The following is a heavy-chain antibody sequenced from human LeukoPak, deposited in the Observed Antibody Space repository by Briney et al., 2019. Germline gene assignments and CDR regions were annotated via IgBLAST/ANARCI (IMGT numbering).Heavy chain of an antibody. CDR3: AREGDSSGSLGDY. CDR2: IYYSGNT. V-gene: IGHV4-31*03. D-gene: IGHD6-19*01. Sequence: SETLSLTCTVSGGSISSGGYYWSWIRQHPGRGLEWIGYIYYSGNTYYNPSLKSRVSISLDTSKNQLSLKLSSVTVADTAVYYCAREGDSSGSLGDYWGQGILVTVSS. J-gene: IGHJ4*02. CDR1: GGSISSGGYY.